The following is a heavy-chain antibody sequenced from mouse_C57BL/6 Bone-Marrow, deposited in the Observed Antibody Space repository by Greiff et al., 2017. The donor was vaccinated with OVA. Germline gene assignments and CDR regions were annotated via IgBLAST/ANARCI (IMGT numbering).Heavy chain of an antibody. D-gene: IGHD2-1*01. V-gene: IGHV14-4*01. J-gene: IGHJ2*01. CDR1: GFTFTDYY. CDR2: IDPGNGAT. Sequence: EVQLVESGAELVRPGASVKLSCTASGFTFTDYYMHWVKQRPGQGLEWIGCIDPGNGATEYASQFQGKATLTADTSSNTAYLQLSSLTSEDTAVYYCTAYGNVDYWGQGTTLTVSS. CDR3: TAYGNVDY.